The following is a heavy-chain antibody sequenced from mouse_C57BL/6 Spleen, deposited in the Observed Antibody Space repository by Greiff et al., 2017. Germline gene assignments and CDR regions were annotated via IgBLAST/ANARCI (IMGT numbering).Heavy chain of an antibody. V-gene: IGHV1-50*01. Sequence: QVQLQQPGAELVKPGASVKLSCKASGYTFTSYWMQWVKQRPGQGLEWIGEIDPSDGYTNYNQKFKGKATLTVDPSSSTAYMQLSRLTSEDSAVYYCARWYPYYGNYGLYAMDDRGQGTSVTVSS. J-gene: IGHJ4*01. CDR2: IDPSDGYT. D-gene: IGHD2-10*01. CDR3: ARWYPYYGNYGLYAMDD. CDR1: GYTFTSYW.